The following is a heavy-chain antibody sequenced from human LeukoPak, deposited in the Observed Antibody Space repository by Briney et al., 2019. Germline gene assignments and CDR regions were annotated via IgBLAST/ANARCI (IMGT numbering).Heavy chain of an antibody. Sequence: ASVKVSCKASGGTFSSYAISWVRQAPGQGLEWMGGIIPIFGTANYAQMFQGRVTITADESTSTAYMELSSLRSEDTAVYYCARSLQLRFLEWQPGDLKYYYYMDVWGKGTTVTVSS. V-gene: IGHV1-69*13. CDR2: IIPIFGTA. J-gene: IGHJ6*03. CDR1: GGTFSSYA. CDR3: ARSLQLRFLEWQPGDLKYYYYMDV. D-gene: IGHD3-3*01.